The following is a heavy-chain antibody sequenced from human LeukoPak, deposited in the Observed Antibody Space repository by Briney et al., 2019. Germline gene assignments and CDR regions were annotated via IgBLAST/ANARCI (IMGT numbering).Heavy chain of an antibody. Sequence: GGSLRLSCAASAFTVSTNFMTWVRQAPGKGLEWVSVIYIDGSTYYAGSVKGRFTVSGDNSKNTVYLQLNSLRAEDTAVYHCARDLGYSSGHPFDYWGQGTLVTVSS. CDR2: IYIDGST. V-gene: IGHV3-66*01. J-gene: IGHJ4*02. CDR1: AFTVSTNF. D-gene: IGHD5-18*01. CDR3: ARDLGYSSGHPFDY.